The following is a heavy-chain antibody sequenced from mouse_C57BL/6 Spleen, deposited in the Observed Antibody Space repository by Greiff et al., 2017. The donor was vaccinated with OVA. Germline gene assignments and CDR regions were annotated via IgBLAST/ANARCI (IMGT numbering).Heavy chain of an antibody. V-gene: IGHV1-18*01. CDR2: INPNNGGT. J-gene: IGHJ4*01. CDR3: VVGYYAMDY. Sequence: EVQLQQSGPELVKPGASVKIPCKASGYTFTDYNMDWVKQSHGKSLEWIGDINPNNGGTIYNQKFKGKATLTVDKSSSTAYMELRSLTSEDTAVYYCVVGYYAMDYWGQGTSVTVSS. CDR1: GYTFTDYN.